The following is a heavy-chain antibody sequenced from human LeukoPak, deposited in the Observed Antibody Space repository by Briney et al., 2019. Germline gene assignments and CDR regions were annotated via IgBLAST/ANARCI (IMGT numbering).Heavy chain of an antibody. Sequence: QPGGSLRLSCAAPGFTFSSYWMSWVRQAPGKGLEWVANIKQDGSEKYYVDSVKGRFTISRDIAKNSLYLQMNSLRAEDTAVYYCARDRLRFSFWGQGTLVTVSS. J-gene: IGHJ4*02. D-gene: IGHD3-3*01. V-gene: IGHV3-7*01. CDR3: ARDRLRFSF. CDR1: GFTFSSYW. CDR2: IKQDGSEK.